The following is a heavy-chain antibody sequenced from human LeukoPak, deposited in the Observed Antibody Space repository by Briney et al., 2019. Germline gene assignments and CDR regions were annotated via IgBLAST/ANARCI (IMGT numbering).Heavy chain of an antibody. J-gene: IGHJ5*02. CDR1: GFTFSNYW. V-gene: IGHV3-74*01. D-gene: IGHD3-22*01. CDR3: ARDLGQYYDTSDNWFDP. Sequence: GSLRLSCAASGFTFSNYWMHWVRQAPGKGLVWVSRINSDGINTSYADSVKGRFTISRDNAKNTLNLQMNSLRAEDTAVYYCARDLGQYYDTSDNWFDPWGEGTLVTVSS. CDR2: INSDGINT.